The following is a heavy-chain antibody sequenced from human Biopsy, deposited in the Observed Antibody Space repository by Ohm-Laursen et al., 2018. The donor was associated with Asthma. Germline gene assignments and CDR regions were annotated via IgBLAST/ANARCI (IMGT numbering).Heavy chain of an antibody. CDR2: IMTVFGTT. D-gene: IGHD6-19*01. CDR3: ARCQVGYSSGWSLLLKKIYYSGMDV. Sequence: SSVKVSCKVPGGTFSNFAISWVRQAPGQELEWLGGIMTVFGTTNYAQKFQGRVTITADESTSTAYMEVTSLRSEDTAIYYCARCQVGYSSGWSLLLKKIYYSGMDVWGQGTAVTVSS. V-gene: IGHV1-69*01. CDR1: GGTFSNFA. J-gene: IGHJ6*02.